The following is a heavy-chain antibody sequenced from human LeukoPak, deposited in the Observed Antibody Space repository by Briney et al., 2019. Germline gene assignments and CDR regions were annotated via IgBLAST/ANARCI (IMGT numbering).Heavy chain of an antibody. D-gene: IGHD2-2*01. Sequence: GASVKVSCKASGYTFTDYYMHWVRQAPGQGFEWMGWINSNDGDTNYAQKFQGRVTMTRDTSISTAHMEVSRLRSDDTAVYYCARANFPYCSSSTCLFDYWGQGTLVTVSS. J-gene: IGHJ4*02. CDR2: INSNDGDT. CDR3: ARANFPYCSSSTCLFDY. CDR1: GYTFTDYY. V-gene: IGHV1-2*02.